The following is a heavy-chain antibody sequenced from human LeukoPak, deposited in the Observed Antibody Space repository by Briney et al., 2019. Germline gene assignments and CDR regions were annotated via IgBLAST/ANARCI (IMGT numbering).Heavy chain of an antibody. V-gene: IGHV3-43D*03. CDR1: GFTFDDYA. J-gene: IGHJ6*03. CDR3: AKDVAGATSYYYMDV. Sequence: GGSLRLSCAASGFTFDDYAMHWVRQAPGKGLEWVSLISWDGGSTYYADSVKGRFTISRDNSKNSLYLQMNSLRAEDTALYYCAKDVAGATSYYYMDVWGKGTTVTVSS. D-gene: IGHD1-26*01. CDR2: ISWDGGST.